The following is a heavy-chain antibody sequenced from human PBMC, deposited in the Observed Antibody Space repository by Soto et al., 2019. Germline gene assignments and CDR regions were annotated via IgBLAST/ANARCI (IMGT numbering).Heavy chain of an antibody. D-gene: IGHD6-19*01. CDR3: AKDRXPGIAVAQIYYYYGMDV. J-gene: IGHJ6*02. CDR1: GFTFDYYA. V-gene: IGHV3-9*01. Sequence: GGSLRLSCAASGFTFDYYAMHWVRQAPGKGLEWVSGISWNSGSIGYADSVKGRFTISRDNAKNSLYLQMNSLRAEDTALYYCAKDRXPGIAVAQIYYYYGMDVWGQGTTVTVSS. CDR2: ISWNSGSI.